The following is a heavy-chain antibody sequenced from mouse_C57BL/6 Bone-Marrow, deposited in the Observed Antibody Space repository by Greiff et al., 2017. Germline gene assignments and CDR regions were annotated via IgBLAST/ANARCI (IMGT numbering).Heavy chain of an antibody. CDR3: TKFITTVVATSYYAMDY. Sequence: EVQLQQSGTVLARPGASVKMSCKTSGYTFTSYWMHWVKQRPGQGLEWIGAIYPGNSDTSYNQKFKGKAKLTAVTSASTAYMELSSLTNEDSAVYYCTKFITTVVATSYYAMDYWGQGTSGTVSS. CDR1: GYTFTSYW. J-gene: IGHJ4*01. V-gene: IGHV1-5*01. CDR2: IYPGNSDT. D-gene: IGHD1-1*01.